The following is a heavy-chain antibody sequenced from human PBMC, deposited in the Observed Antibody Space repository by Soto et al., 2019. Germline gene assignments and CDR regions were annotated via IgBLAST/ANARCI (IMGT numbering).Heavy chain of an antibody. J-gene: IGHJ3*02. CDR3: ARDGAEQPGAFDI. Sequence: QVQLQESGPGLVKPSQTLSLTCTVSGGSISSGGYYWSWIRQHPGKGLEWIGYIYYSGSTYYNPSLKSRVTISVDTSKNQFALKLSSVTAADTAVYYCARDGAEQPGAFDIWGQGTMVTVSS. V-gene: IGHV4-31*03. CDR2: IYYSGST. CDR1: GGSISSGGYY. D-gene: IGHD6-13*01.